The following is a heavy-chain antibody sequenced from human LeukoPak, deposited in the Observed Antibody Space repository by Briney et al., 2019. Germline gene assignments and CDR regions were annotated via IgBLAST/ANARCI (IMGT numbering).Heavy chain of an antibody. D-gene: IGHD5-12*01. Sequence: GGSLRLSCAVSGFTFSSYEMNWVRQAPGKGLEWVSYISSSGSTIYYADSVKGRFTISRDNAKNSLYLQMNSLRAEDTAVYYCAREYHSGYADYWGQGTLVTVSS. CDR3: AREYHSGYADY. V-gene: IGHV3-48*03. CDR2: ISSSGSTI. J-gene: IGHJ4*02. CDR1: GFTFSSYE.